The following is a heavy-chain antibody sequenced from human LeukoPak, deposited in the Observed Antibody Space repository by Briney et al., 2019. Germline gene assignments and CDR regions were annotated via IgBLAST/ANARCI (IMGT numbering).Heavy chain of an antibody. V-gene: IGHV3-30-3*01. J-gene: IGHJ5*02. D-gene: IGHD2-15*01. CDR1: GFTFSSYA. CDR3: ARDAIREDIVVVVAASNWFDP. CDR2: ISYDGSNK. Sequence: GGSLRLSCAASGFTFSSYAMHWVRQAPGKGLEWVAVISYDGSNKYYADSVKGRFTISRDNAKNSLYLQMNSLRAEDTAVYYCARDAIREDIVVVVAASNWFDPWGQGTLVTVSS.